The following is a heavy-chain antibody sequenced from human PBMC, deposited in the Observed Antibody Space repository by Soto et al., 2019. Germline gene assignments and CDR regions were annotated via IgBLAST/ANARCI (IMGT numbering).Heavy chain of an antibody. CDR1: GYTFTSYD. CDR3: AREKSYGMDA. CDR2: MNPNSGNT. V-gene: IGHV1-8*01. Sequence: QVQLVQSGAEVKKPGASVKVSCKASGYTFTSYDINWVRQATGQGLEWMGWMNPNSGNTGYAQKFQGRVTMTRHTSLSTAYVELRSLRSEDTAVDYCAREKSYGMDAWGQGTTVTVSS. J-gene: IGHJ6*02.